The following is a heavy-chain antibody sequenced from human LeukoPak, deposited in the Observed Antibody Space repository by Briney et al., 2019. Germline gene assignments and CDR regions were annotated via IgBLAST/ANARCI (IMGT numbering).Heavy chain of an antibody. CDR1: GYCITNYW. CDR3: ARPVYQLGCQLSRLDP. V-gene: IGHV5-51*01. Sequence: GASVKISKNGSGYCITNYWIGWVRQMPREGLEWEGINYPGDSDTRYSPCFEDSATTAAIHSISTDYLQRSSLKASDTAMYYCARPVYQLGCQLSRLDPWGQGTLVTVSS. J-gene: IGHJ5*02. CDR2: NYPGDSDT. D-gene: IGHD6-6*01.